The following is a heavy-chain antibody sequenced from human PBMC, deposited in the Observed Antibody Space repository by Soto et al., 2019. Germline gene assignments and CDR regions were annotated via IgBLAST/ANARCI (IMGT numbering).Heavy chain of an antibody. CDR1: GYTFTGYY. D-gene: IGHD6-13*01. J-gene: IGHJ3*02. CDR2: INPNSGGT. CDR3: ARRYSSSWLDAFDI. V-gene: IGHV1-2*02. Sequence: GASVKVSCKASGYTFTGYYMHWVRQAPGQGLEWMGWINPNSGGTNYAQKFQGRVTMTRDTSISTAYMELSRLRSDDTAVYYCARRYSSSWLDAFDIWGQGTMVTVSS.